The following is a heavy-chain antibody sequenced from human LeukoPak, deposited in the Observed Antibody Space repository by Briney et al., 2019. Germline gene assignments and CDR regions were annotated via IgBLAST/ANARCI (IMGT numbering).Heavy chain of an antibody. CDR2: ISSSSSTI. D-gene: IGHD2-2*01. V-gene: IGHV3-48*04. J-gene: IGHJ6*03. CDR3: ARDLGELGYCSSTSCYYYYMDV. CDR1: GFTFSSYS. Sequence: GGSLRLSCAASGFTFSSYSMNWVRQAPGKGLEWVSYISSSSSTIYYADPVKGRFTISRDNAKNSLYLQMNSLRAEDTAVYYCARDLGELGYCSSTSCYYYYMDVWGKGTTVTVSS.